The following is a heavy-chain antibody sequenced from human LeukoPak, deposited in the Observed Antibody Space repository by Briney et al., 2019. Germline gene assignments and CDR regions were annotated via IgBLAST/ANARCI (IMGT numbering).Heavy chain of an antibody. CDR2: ISSSSSYI. J-gene: IGHJ6*02. V-gene: IGHV3-21*01. D-gene: IGHD3-3*01. Sequence: GGSLRLSCAASGSTFSSYSMNWVRQAPGKGLEWVSSISSSSSYIYYADSVKGRFTISRDNAKNSLYLQMNSLRAEDTAVYYCARDRDKGVETYYYYGMDVWGQGTTVTVSS. CDR1: GSTFSSYS. CDR3: ARDRDKGVETYYYYGMDV.